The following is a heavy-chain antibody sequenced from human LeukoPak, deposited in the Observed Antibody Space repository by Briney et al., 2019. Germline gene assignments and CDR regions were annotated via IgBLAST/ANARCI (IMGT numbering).Heavy chain of an antibody. CDR2: IGGRSRTI. CDR3: ATFGVITFNWFDP. D-gene: IGHD3-3*01. CDR1: GFSFSNYS. V-gene: IGHV3-48*04. Sequence: GGSLRLSCAASGFSFSNYSMNWFRQAPGKGLEWLSYIGGRSRTIHYAASVKGRFTISRDNAQNSLFLQMDGLRVEDTAVYYCATFGVITFNWFDPWGQGALVTVSS. J-gene: IGHJ5*02.